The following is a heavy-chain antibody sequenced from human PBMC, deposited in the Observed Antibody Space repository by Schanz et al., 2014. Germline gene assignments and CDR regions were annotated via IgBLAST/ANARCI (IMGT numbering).Heavy chain of an antibody. CDR1: GFTFSSHS. J-gene: IGHJ3*01. CDR3: AGAAVGFIVDAFDL. Sequence: EVQLVESGGNLVQPGGSLRLSCVASGFTFSSHSMNWVRQAPGQGLEWLSYISGSGNTIYYADSVKGRFTISRDNAKSSLYLQMDHLRVEDTAAYYCAGAAVGFIVDAFDLWGRGTMVIVSS. CDR2: ISGSGNTI. V-gene: IGHV3-48*01. D-gene: IGHD6-19*01.